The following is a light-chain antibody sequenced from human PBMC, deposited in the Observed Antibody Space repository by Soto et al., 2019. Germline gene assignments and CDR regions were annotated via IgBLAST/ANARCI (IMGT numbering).Light chain of an antibody. Sequence: EIVLTQSPGTLSLSPRERATLSCGASQSVSSSYLAWYQQKPGQAPRLLISGASTRAAGISERLRGSGYGTELTITISSMKNEDIATYYCQQYDNLTITFGQGTRLEIK. CDR1: QSVSSSY. V-gene: IGKV3-20*01. CDR2: GAS. CDR3: QQYDNLTIT. J-gene: IGKJ5*01.